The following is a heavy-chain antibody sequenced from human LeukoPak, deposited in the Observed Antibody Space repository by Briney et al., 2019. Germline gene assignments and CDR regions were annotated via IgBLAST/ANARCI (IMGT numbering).Heavy chain of an antibody. J-gene: IGHJ5*02. Sequence: GGSLRLSCAASGFTFSSYAMHWVRQAPGKGLEWVAVISYDGSNKYYADSVKGRFTISRDNSKNTLYLQMSSLRAEDTAVYYCARDREAAAGIKWFDPWGQGTLVTVSS. V-gene: IGHV3-30-3*01. CDR3: ARDREAAAGIKWFDP. CDR2: ISYDGSNK. CDR1: GFTFSSYA. D-gene: IGHD6-13*01.